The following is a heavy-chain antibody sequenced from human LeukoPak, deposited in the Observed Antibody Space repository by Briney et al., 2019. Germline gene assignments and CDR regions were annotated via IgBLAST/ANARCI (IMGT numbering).Heavy chain of an antibody. Sequence: GASVKVSCKAAGYALTNYYMRWVRQAPGQGLEWMGIINPGGGSTRYAQKFQGRVTMTTDTSTSTVYMDLSSLSSEDTAVYYCARRSDSFYFDYWGQGTLVTVSS. V-gene: IGHV1-46*01. CDR3: ARRSDSFYFDY. CDR2: INPGGGST. D-gene: IGHD3-16*02. CDR1: GYALTNYY. J-gene: IGHJ4*02.